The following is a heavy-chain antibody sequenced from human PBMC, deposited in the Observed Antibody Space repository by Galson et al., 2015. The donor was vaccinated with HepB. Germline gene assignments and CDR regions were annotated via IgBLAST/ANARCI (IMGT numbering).Heavy chain of an antibody. Sequence: SLRLSCAASGFTFSNYGMHWVRQAPGKGLEWVAFITSDGSSKYYADSVKGRFTISRDNSKNSLYLQMDSLRHEDTAIYYCVKACRDRCIYIFFHSWGHGSLFTVAS. V-gene: IGHV3-30*18. J-gene: IGHJ5*01. D-gene: IGHD3-16*02. CDR3: VKACRDRCIYIFFHS. CDR2: ITSDGSSK. CDR1: GFTFSNYG.